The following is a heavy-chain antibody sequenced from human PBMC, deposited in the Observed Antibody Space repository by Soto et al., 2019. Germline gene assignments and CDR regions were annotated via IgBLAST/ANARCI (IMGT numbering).Heavy chain of an antibody. D-gene: IGHD6-13*01. CDR1: GGSISSGGYY. Sequence: QVQLQESGPGLVKPSQTLSLTCTVSGGSISSGGYYWSWIRQHPGKGLEWIGYIYYSGSTYYNPSLKSRVTISVDTSKNQFSLQLSSVTAADTAVYYCARDFGAAADWYFDLWGRGTLVTVSS. J-gene: IGHJ2*01. V-gene: IGHV4-31*03. CDR3: ARDFGAAADWYFDL. CDR2: IYYSGST.